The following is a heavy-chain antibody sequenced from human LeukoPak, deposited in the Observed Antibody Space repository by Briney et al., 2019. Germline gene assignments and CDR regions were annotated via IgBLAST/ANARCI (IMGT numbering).Heavy chain of an antibody. CDR3: ARGEMSTTLPH. Sequence: GGSLRLSCAASGFTFSNSEMNWVRQAPGKGLEWISYIASSATRTYYADSVRGRFTSSRDDALSSVYLEMNSLSAEDTAVYYCARGEMSTTLPHWGQGTLVIVSS. CDR1: GFTFSNSE. CDR2: IASSATRT. V-gene: IGHV3-48*03. D-gene: IGHD5-24*01. J-gene: IGHJ4*01.